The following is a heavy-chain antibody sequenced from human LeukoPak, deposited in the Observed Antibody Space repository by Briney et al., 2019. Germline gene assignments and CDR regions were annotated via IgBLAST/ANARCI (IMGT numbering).Heavy chain of an antibody. CDR3: ARYWIQLWYQSGGWFDP. D-gene: IGHD5-18*01. CDR2: IYTSGST. CDR1: GGSISSYY. Sequence: KPSETLSLTCTVSGGSISSYYWSWIRQPAGKGLEWIGRIYTSGSTNYNPSLKSRVTMSVDTSKNQFSLKLSSVTAADTAVYYCARYWIQLWYQSGGWFDPWGQGTLVTVSS. J-gene: IGHJ5*02. V-gene: IGHV4-4*07.